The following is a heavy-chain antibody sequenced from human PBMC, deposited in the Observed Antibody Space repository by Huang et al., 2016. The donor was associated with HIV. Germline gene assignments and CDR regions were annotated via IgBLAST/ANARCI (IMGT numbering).Heavy chain of an antibody. CDR2: ISPRFGTR. CDR1: GGSFNNFG. D-gene: IGHD3-16*01. J-gene: IGHJ3*01. Sequence: QVQLVQSGAEVRKPGSSVKVSCRASGGSFNNFGINWVRQAPGQGLEWMGGISPRFGTRNDAQRVKDRVTITADETTGVVHLEVTSLRSDDTAVYFCAKRGGAWGSPYAFDLWGPGTMVTVSS. CDR3: AKRGGAWGSPYAFDL. V-gene: IGHV1-69*13.